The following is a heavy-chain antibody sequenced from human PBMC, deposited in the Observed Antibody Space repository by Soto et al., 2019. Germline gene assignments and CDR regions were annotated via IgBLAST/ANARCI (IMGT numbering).Heavy chain of an antibody. CDR2: IYPGDSDT. CDR3: GRPWGQHRNYGMDV. Sequence: SLKISWRGYWYRFQNYRIAWVRERPGKGLEWMGIIYPGDSDTRYSPSFQGQVTISVDKSISTAYLPWSSLKASDTAMYYSGRPWGQHRNYGMDVCGQRTTVTVSS. V-gene: IGHV5-51*01. CDR1: WYRFQNYR. D-gene: IGHD3-16*01. J-gene: IGHJ6*02.